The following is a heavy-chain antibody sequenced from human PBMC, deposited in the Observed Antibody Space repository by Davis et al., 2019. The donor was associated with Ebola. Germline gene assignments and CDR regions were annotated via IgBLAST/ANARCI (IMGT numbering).Heavy chain of an antibody. CDR2: INAGNGNT. J-gene: IGHJ6*02. V-gene: IGHV1-3*01. Sequence: AASVKVSCKASGGTFSSYAMHWVRQAPGQRLEWMGWINAGNGNTKYSQKFQGRVTITRDTSASTAYMELSSLRSEDTAVYYCARWGITIFGVVNLYYYYGMDVWGQGTTVTVSS. CDR3: ARWGITIFGVVNLYYYYGMDV. D-gene: IGHD3-3*01. CDR1: GGTFSSYA.